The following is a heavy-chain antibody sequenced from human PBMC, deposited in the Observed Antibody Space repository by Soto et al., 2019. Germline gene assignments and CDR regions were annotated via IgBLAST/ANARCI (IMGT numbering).Heavy chain of an antibody. CDR1: GFAFQTYT. D-gene: IGHD2-8*01. Sequence: ERQLVESGGGLVKPGGSLRLSCAASGFAFQTYTMEWLRQPPGKGLEWVSSITISGNYIYYADSVKGRFTISRDNGRNSVYLQMNSLRAEDTAVYYCAKVGVLRTNFRWFDLWGQGTLVTVSS. V-gene: IGHV3-21*01. J-gene: IGHJ5*02. CDR2: ITISGNYI. CDR3: AKVGVLRTNFRWFDL.